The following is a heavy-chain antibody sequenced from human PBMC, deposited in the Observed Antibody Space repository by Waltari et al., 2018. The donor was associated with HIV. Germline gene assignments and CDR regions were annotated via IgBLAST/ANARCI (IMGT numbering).Heavy chain of an antibody. CDR1: GYTFTSYA. CDR2: INAGNGNT. J-gene: IGHJ4*02. D-gene: IGHD6-19*01. Sequence: QVQLVQSGAEVKKPGASVKVSCKASGYTFTSYAMHWVRQAPGQRLEWMGWINAGNGNTKYSQKFQGRVTITRDTSASTAYMELSSLRSEDTAVYYCARSRHSSGWTGVFDYWGQGTLVTVSS. V-gene: IGHV1-3*01. CDR3: ARSRHSSGWTGVFDY.